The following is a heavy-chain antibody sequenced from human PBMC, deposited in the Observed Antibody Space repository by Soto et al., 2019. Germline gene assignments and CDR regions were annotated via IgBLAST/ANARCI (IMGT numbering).Heavy chain of an antibody. CDR1: GCSISSSYW. D-gene: IGHD3-3*01. Sequence: SETLTLTCTVTGCSISSSYWWNWVRQPPGKGLEWIGKIYHSGSTNYNPSLKNRVTISVDKSNNQFSLRLSSVTAADTAVYFCVTSLNYDFWRDGGRHYYFDYWGQGTLVTVSS. V-gene: IGHV4-4*02. CDR3: VTSLNYDFWRDGGRHYYFDY. J-gene: IGHJ4*02. CDR2: IYHSGST.